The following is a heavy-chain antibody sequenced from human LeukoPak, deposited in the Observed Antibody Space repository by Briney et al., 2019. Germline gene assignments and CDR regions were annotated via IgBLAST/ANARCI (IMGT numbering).Heavy chain of an antibody. J-gene: IGHJ4*02. V-gene: IGHV4-30-4*08. CDR3: ARELSDFWTGQGNYFDY. CDR1: GGSISSGDYY. Sequence: SETLSLTCTVSGGSISSGDYYWSWIRQPPGRGLEWIGYIYYSGSTYYNPSLKSRVTISVDTSKNQFSLKLSSVTAADTAVYYCARELSDFWTGQGNYFDYWGQGTLVTVSS. CDR2: IYYSGST. D-gene: IGHD3-3*01.